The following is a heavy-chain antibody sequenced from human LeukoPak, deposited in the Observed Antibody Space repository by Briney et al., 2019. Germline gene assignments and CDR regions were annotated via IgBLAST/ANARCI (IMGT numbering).Heavy chain of an antibody. CDR1: GDSVRSDSYY. J-gene: IGHJ3*01. CDR3: VRETTTEYYDGSGYYRQTEVFDA. CDR2: VYYSGRT. D-gene: IGHD3-22*01. Sequence: KPSETLSLTCSVSGDSVRSDSYYWSWIRQPPGKGLEWIGFVYYSGRTNYNASLKSRVTMSVDTSRNQFSLMLRSVTAADTAVYYCVRETTTEYYDGSGYYRQTEVFDAWGQGTMVTVSS. V-gene: IGHV4-61*01.